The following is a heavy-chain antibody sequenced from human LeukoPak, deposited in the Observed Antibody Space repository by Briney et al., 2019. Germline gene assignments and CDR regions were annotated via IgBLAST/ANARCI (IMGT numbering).Heavy chain of an antibody. CDR2: IYYSGST. CDR3: ARARWTPREAYSSSWYVDY. V-gene: IGHV4-30-4*08. Sequence: PSETLSLTCTVSGGSISSGDYYWSWIRQPPGKGLEWIGYIYYSGSTYYNPSLKSRVTISVDTSKNQFSLKLSSVTAADTAVYYCARARWTPREAYSSSWYVDYWGQGTLVTVSS. CDR1: GGSISSGDYY. J-gene: IGHJ4*02. D-gene: IGHD6-13*01.